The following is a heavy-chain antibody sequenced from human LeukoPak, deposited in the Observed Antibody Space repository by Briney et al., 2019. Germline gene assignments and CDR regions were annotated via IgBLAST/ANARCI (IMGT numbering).Heavy chain of an antibody. J-gene: IGHJ4*02. CDR3: ARVNDYGDSKIDY. CDR2: INHSGST. V-gene: IGHV4-34*01. D-gene: IGHD4-17*01. Sequence: PSETLSLTCAVYGGSFSGYYWSWIRQPPGKGLEWIGEINHSGSTNYNPSLKSRVTISIDTSKNQFSLKLSSVTAADTAVYYCARVNDYGDSKIDYWGQGTLVTVSS. CDR1: GGSFSGYY.